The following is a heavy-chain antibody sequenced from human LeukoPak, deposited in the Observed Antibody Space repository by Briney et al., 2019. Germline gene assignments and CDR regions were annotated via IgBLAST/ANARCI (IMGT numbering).Heavy chain of an antibody. D-gene: IGHD2-8*01. CDR1: GLTLSNHG. Sequence: GGSLRLSCTTSGLTLSNHGMHWVRQAPGRGLEWVAFIWYDGRNKLYADSVKGRFTISRENSKNTLYLEMDSLRVEDTAVYHCVKGSSKTNPLVYFESWGQGTVVTVSS. J-gene: IGHJ4*02. CDR3: VKGSSKTNPLVYFES. CDR2: IWYDGRNK. V-gene: IGHV3-30*02.